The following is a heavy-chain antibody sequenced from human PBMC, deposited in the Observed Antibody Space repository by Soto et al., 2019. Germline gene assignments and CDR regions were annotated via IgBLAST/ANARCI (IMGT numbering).Heavy chain of an antibody. D-gene: IGHD6-6*01. CDR3: AKLAARPDYTNDY. J-gene: IGHJ4*02. CDR2: ISGSGGST. V-gene: IGHV3-23*01. Sequence: EVQLLESGGDLVQPGGSLRLSCVASGITFGSRAMSWVRQAPGEGLEWVSTISGSGGSTYYADSVKGRFTISRDNSKNTLYLQMNSLRAEDTAVYYCAKLAARPDYTNDYWGQGTLVTVSS. CDR1: GITFGSRA.